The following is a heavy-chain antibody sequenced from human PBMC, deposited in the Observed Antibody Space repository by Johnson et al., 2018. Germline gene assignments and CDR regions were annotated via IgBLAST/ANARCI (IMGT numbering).Heavy chain of an antibody. D-gene: IGHD2-15*01. CDR1: GFTFSTYA. CDR2: ISSSGGST. J-gene: IGHJ6*02. V-gene: IGHV3-23*04. CDR3: TRHGYCSGGTCYGMDV. Sequence: VQLVESGGGLVQPGGSLRLSCAASGFTFSTYAMSWVRQAPGKGLEWVSGISSSGGSTYYADSVRGRFTISRDNAKNPVYLQMNSLRGEDTAVYYCTRHGYCSGGTCYGMDVWGQGTTVTVSS.